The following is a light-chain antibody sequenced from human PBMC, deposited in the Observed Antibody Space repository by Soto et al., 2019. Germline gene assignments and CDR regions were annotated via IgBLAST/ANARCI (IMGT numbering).Light chain of an antibody. CDR3: MQAVQPWT. CDR1: QSLLHNNGYNY. Sequence: DIVMTQSPLSLPVTPGEPASISCRSSQSLLHNNGYNYLDWYLQKPGQSPQLLIYLGSNRASGVPDRLGGSGTGTDFTLKISRVEADDVGVYYCMQAVQPWTFGQGTKVDIK. CDR2: LGS. V-gene: IGKV2-28*01. J-gene: IGKJ1*01.